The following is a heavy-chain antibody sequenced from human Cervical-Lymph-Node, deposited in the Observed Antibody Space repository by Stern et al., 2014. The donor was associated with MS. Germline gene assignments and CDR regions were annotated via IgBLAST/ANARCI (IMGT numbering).Heavy chain of an antibody. D-gene: IGHD3-22*01. CDR2: TNAANGNT. V-gene: IGHV1-3*01. CDR3: ARDPHYYDSTGYCMDV. J-gene: IGHJ6*02. Sequence: VQLVESGAEVKKPGASVKVSCKASGDTFTTYAIHWVRQAAGQSLEWMGWTNAANGNTRYSHKFQDRVTITRDTSTSTAYMELSSLRSEDTAVYYCARDPHYYDSTGYCMDVWGQGTTVTVSS. CDR1: GDTFTTYA.